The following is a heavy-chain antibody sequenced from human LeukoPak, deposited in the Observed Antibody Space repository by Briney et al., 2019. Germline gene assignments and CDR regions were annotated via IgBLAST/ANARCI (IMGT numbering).Heavy chain of an antibody. V-gene: IGHV3-23*01. D-gene: IGHD2-2*01. Sequence: PGGSLRLSCAASGFTFSSYAMSWVRQAPGKGLEWVSAISGSGGSTYYADSVKGRFTISRDNSKNTLYLQMNSLRAEDTAVYYCARVQIVVVPAVKGPFDYWGQGTLVTVSS. J-gene: IGHJ4*02. CDR1: GFTFSSYA. CDR2: ISGSGGST. CDR3: ARVQIVVVPAVKGPFDY.